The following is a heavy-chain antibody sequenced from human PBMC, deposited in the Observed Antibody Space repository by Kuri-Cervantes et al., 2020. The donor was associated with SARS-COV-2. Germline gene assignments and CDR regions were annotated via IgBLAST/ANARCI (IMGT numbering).Heavy chain of an antibody. CDR2: ISSNGART. D-gene: IGHD2-21*01. CDR3: ARPLRDNVGYMDV. CDR1: GFTFDTYA. Sequence: GESLKISCAASGFTFDTYAMHWVRQAPGKGLEYVSAISSNGARTVYVDSVKGRFTTSRDNSKNMLYLQMGSLRPGDMAVYYCARPLRDNVGYMDVWGKGTTVTVSS. J-gene: IGHJ6*04. V-gene: IGHV3-64*02.